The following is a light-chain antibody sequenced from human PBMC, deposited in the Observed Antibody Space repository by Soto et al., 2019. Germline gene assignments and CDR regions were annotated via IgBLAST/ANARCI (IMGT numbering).Light chain of an antibody. V-gene: IGKV1-33*01. CDR1: QDISNY. Sequence: DIQMTQSPSSLSASVGDRVTITCQASQDISNYLNWYQQKPGKAPQLLIYDASNLEIGVPSRFSGSGSGTDFTCTISSLQPEEIAADYCQQYHNLPPMYTFGQGTKLEIK. CDR2: DAS. J-gene: IGKJ2*01. CDR3: QQYHNLPPMYT.